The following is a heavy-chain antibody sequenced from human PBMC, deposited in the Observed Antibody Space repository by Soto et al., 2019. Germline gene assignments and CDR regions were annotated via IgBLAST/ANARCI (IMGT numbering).Heavy chain of an antibody. Sequence: PSETLSLTCTVSGGSISSYYWSWIRQPPGKGLEWIGYIYYSGGTNYNPSLKSRVTISVDTSKNQFSLKLSSVTAADTAVYYCARVYPNLVAPFDYWGQGTLVTVSS. D-gene: IGHD5-12*01. CDR2: IYYSGGT. J-gene: IGHJ4*02. CDR3: ARVYPNLVAPFDY. V-gene: IGHV4-59*01. CDR1: GGSISSYY.